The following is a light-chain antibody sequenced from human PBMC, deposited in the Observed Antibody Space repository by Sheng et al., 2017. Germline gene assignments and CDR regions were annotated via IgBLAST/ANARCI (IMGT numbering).Light chain of an antibody. Sequence: QSVLTQPPSASGTPGQRVTISCSGSGSNIGTNYVYWYQQLPGTTPKLLIYRNDQRPSGVPDRFSGSQSGTSASLAISGLRSEDEADYYCAAWDDSLSGPVFGTGTKVIVL. CDR2: RND. CDR3: AAWDDSLSGPV. J-gene: IGLJ1*01. V-gene: IGLV1-47*01. CDR1: GSNIGTNY.